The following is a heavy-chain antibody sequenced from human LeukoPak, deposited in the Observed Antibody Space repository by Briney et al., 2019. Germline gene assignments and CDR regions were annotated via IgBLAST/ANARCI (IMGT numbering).Heavy chain of an antibody. J-gene: IGHJ6*03. D-gene: IGHD2-2*01. CDR2: IIPFFGTA. CDR3: AGNVVVPAASPEPYYYYMDV. V-gene: IGHV1-69*13. Sequence: GASVKVSCKASGCTFSSYAISWVRQAPGQGLEWMGWIIPFFGTANYAQKLQGRVTITADESTSTAYMELSSLRSEDTAVYYCAGNVVVPAASPEPYYYYMDVWGKGTTVTVSS. CDR1: GCTFSSYA.